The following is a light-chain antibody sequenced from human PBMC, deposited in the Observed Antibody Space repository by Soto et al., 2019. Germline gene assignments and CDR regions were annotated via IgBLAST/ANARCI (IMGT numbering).Light chain of an antibody. CDR3: QQYGDSPPYT. Sequence: EIVLTQSPGTLSLSPGDRATLSCRASQSVTSNYLAWYQQKPGQAPRLLVYDASIRATGIPDRFSGSGSGTGFTLTISRLEPEDVAVYYCQQYGDSPPYTFGQGTKLEIK. J-gene: IGKJ2*01. CDR1: QSVTSNY. V-gene: IGKV3-20*01. CDR2: DAS.